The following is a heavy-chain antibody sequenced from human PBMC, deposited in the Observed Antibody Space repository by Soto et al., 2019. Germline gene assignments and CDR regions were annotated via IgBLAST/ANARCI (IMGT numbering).Heavy chain of an antibody. V-gene: IGHV1-8*01. CDR2: MQPSTGRT. D-gene: IGHD3-3*01. CDR3: ARERKFDFWRKGLDV. Sequence: VASVKVSCKASGYSFTSLDINWVRQTAGQGLEWMGWMQPSTGRTGYAQKFQGRITMTRNISRNTAHMELSSLQSEDTAVYYCARERKFDFWRKGLDVWGQGTTVTVSS. J-gene: IGHJ6*02. CDR1: GYSFTSLD.